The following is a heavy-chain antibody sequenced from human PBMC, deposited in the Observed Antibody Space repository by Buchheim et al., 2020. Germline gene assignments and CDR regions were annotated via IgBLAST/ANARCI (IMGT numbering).Heavy chain of an antibody. CDR3: ARADGGTLDY. CDR1: GGSISSGGYH. J-gene: IGHJ4*02. Sequence: QVQLQESGPGLVKPSQTLSLTCTVSGGSISSGGYHWSWIRQHPGKGLEWIGYLHYSGSTYYNPSLKSRVILSITTSKKQFSLKLSSMTAADTAVYYCARADGGTLDYWGQGTL. V-gene: IGHV4-31*03. D-gene: IGHD4-23*01. CDR2: LHYSGST.